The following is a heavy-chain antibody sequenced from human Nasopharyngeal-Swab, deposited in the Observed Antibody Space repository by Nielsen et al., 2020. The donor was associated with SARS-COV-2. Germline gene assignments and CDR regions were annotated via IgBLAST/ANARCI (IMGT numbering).Heavy chain of an antibody. Sequence: GEALKISWIAPGITLGDYARNWFRQAQGQGLEWVTYIRNKDYGGTTGYAASVRGRFTISRDDSKNIAYLQMNSLTTEDTAVYYCTRDFPFSVDTATRGYMDVWGKWTTVTVSS. D-gene: IGHD5-18*01. CDR1: GITLGDYA. V-gene: IGHV3-49*03. CDR2: IRNKDYGGTT. CDR3: TRDFPFSVDTATRGYMDV. J-gene: IGHJ6*03.